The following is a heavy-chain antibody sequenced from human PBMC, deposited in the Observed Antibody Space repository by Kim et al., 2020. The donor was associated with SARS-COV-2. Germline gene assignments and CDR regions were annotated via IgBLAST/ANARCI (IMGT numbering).Heavy chain of an antibody. J-gene: IGHJ6*02. Sequence: SETLSLTCTVSGGSISSGGYYWSWIRQHPGKGLEWIGYIYYSGSTYYNPSLKSRVTISVDTSKNQFSLKLSSVTAADTAVYYCARDSWRNQGRYGMDVWGQGTTVTVSS. V-gene: IGHV4-31*03. CDR2: IYYSGST. D-gene: IGHD2-2*01. CDR3: ARDSWRNQGRYGMDV. CDR1: GGSISSGGYY.